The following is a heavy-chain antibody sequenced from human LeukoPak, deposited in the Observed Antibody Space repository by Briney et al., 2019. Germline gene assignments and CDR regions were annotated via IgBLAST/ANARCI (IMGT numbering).Heavy chain of an antibody. CDR3: ARRDIVVVPAAIFGAFDI. V-gene: IGHV3-21*04. Sequence: GGSLRLSCAASGFSFSNYNMNWVRQAPGKGLEWVSSISPSSSYIHYADSVKGRFTISRDNAKNSLYLQMNSLRAEDTALYYCARRDIVVVPAAIFGAFDIWGQGTMVTVSS. J-gene: IGHJ3*02. CDR1: GFSFSNYN. D-gene: IGHD2-2*02. CDR2: ISPSSSYI.